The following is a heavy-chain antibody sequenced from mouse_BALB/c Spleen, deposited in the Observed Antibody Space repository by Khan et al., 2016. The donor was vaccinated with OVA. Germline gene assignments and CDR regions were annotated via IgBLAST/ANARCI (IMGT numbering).Heavy chain of an antibody. V-gene: IGHV3-2*02. CDR2: ITCSGST. Sequence: EVELVESGPGLVKPSQSLSLTCTVTGYSITSDYAWNWIRQFPGNKLEWMGYITCSGSTSYNPSLKSRISITRDTSKNQFFLQLNFVTTEDTATYYCAMGRTYWGQGTLVTVSA. CDR3: AMGRTY. CDR1: GYSITSDYA. D-gene: IGHD4-1*01. J-gene: IGHJ3*01.